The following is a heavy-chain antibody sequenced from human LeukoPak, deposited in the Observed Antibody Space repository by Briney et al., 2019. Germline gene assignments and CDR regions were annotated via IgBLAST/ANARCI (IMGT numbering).Heavy chain of an antibody. D-gene: IGHD6-6*01. Sequence: PGGSLRLSCAASGFTFDDYTMHWVRQAPGKGLEWVSLISWDGGSTYYADSVKGRFTISRDNSKNSLYLQMNSLRTEDTALYYCAKDGAARAFIYYHYYMDVWGKGTTVTVSS. CDR2: ISWDGGST. CDR1: GFTFDDYT. V-gene: IGHV3-43*01. CDR3: AKDGAARAFIYYHYYMDV. J-gene: IGHJ6*03.